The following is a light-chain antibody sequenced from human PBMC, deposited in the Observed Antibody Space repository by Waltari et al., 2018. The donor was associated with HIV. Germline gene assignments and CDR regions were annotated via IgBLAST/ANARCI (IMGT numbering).Light chain of an antibody. Sequence: ETVMTQSPGTLSASPGERVALSCRASPSVDNKLAWYQQKPGQSPRLLVYDASTGAACIPDRFSGSGSGTQFTLTITGLQSEDCAVYYCQQYKNWPPLTFGQGTKVEIK. CDR3: QQYKNWPPLT. CDR2: DAS. J-gene: IGKJ1*01. V-gene: IGKV3-15*01. CDR1: PSVDNK.